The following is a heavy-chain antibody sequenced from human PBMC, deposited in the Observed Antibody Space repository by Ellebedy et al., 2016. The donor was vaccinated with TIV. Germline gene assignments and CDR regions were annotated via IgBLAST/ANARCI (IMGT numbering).Heavy chain of an antibody. CDR1: GFTFGSYW. CDR2: INQDGSEK. Sequence: PGGSLRLSCESAGFTFGSYWMSRVRQAPGKGLEWVANINQDGSEKYYLDSVKGRFTISRDNARNSVYLQMNSLRVDDTAIYYCARDGRAEVPNWYCDSISCHLTYYGMDVWGRGTTVTVSS. CDR3: ARDGRAEVPNWYCDSISCHLTYYGMDV. J-gene: IGHJ6*02. D-gene: IGHD2-2*01. V-gene: IGHV3-7*01.